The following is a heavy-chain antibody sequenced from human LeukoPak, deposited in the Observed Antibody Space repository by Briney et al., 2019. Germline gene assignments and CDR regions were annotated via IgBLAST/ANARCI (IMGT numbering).Heavy chain of an antibody. CDR1: GGSISSGGYS. J-gene: IGHJ5*02. D-gene: IGHD5-12*01. Sequence: PSETLSLTCAVSGGSISSGGYSWRWIRQPPGKGLEWIEYIYHSGSTYYNPSLKSRVTISVDRSKNQFSLKLRSVTAADTAVYYCARGIVATGNWFDLWGQGTLVTVSS. V-gene: IGHV4-30-2*01. CDR2: IYHSGST. CDR3: ARGIVATGNWFDL.